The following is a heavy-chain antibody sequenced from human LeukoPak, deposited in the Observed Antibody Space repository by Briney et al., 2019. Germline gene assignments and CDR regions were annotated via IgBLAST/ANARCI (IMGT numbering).Heavy chain of an antibody. D-gene: IGHD3-22*01. Sequence: PGGSLRLSCAASGFSFSDYYMSWIRQAPGKGLEWVSYISSSGNTIYYADSVKGRSTISRDNAKNSLYLQMNSLRAEDTAVYYCARDQYYYDSSAPPLYWGQGTLVTVSS. CDR3: ARDQYYYDSSAPPLY. CDR2: ISSSGNTI. CDR1: GFSFSDYY. J-gene: IGHJ4*02. V-gene: IGHV3-11*01.